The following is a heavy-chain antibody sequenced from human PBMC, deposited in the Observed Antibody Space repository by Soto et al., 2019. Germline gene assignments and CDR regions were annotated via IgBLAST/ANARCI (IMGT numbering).Heavy chain of an antibody. CDR3: VRERQFVRDFYYGMDV. CDR1: GFTFNTYS. Sequence: GRSLRLSCAASGFTFNTYSMTWVRQAPGQGLEWVSSISITGAHIYYADSVRCRFTISRDNAKNSLYLQINSLTAEDTAVYYCVRERQFVRDFYYGMDVWGRGTTVNVSS. D-gene: IGHD6-6*01. V-gene: IGHV3-21*01. CDR2: ISITGAHI. J-gene: IGHJ6*02.